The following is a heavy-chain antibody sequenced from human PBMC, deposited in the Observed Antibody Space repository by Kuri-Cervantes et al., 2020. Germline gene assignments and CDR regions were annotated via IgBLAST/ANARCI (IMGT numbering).Heavy chain of an antibody. CDR2: ISYDGSNK. D-gene: IGHD2/OR15-2a*01. CDR1: GFTFRSYA. V-gene: IGHV3-30*18. Sequence: GGSLRLSCAASGFTFRSYAMRWVRQAPGKGLEWVAVISYDGSNKYYADSVKGRFTISRDNSKNTLYLQMNSLRAEDTAVYYCAKNIEYGPDYWGQGTLVTVSS. CDR3: AKNIEYGPDY. J-gene: IGHJ4*02.